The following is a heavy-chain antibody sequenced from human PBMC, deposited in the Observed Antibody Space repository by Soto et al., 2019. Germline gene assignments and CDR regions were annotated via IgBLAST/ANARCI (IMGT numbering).Heavy chain of an antibody. V-gene: IGHV2-5*02. CDR2: IYWDDDE. CDR1: GFSLTSHHMG. J-gene: IGHJ4*02. CDR3: AHAGDYDLLSFDH. D-gene: IGHD4-17*01. Sequence: QITLRESGPALVRPAQTLTLTCTFSGFSLTSHHMGVAWTRQPPGKAMEWLALIYWDDDERFNPSLKDRLAISKDTSKNQVVLTMTNMGPLDTATYFCAHAGDYDLLSFDHWGPGTLVTVSS.